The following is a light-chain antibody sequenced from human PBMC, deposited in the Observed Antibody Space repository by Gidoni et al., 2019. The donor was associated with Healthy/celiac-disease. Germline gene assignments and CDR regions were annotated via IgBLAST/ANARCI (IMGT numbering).Light chain of an antibody. CDR2: WAS. Sequence: IVFTQSPHSLAVSLGERATINCKSSQSVLYSSNNKNYLAWYQQKPGQPPKLLIYWASTRESGVPDRFSGSGSGTDFTLTISSLQAEDVAVYYCHSFFLGTFGQGTRLEIK. CDR3: HSFFLGT. CDR1: QSVLYSSNNKNY. V-gene: IGKV4-1*01. J-gene: IGKJ5*01.